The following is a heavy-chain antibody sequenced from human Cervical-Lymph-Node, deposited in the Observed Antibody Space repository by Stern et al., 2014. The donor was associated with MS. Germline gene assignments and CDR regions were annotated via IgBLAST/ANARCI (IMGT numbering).Heavy chain of an antibody. CDR2: IHPSDSDT. J-gene: IGHJ4*02. V-gene: IGHV5-51*01. Sequence: EVQLVESGAEVPKPGESLKISCKGSGYSFTNYWIGWVRQMPGKGLEWMGIIHPSDSDTRYSPSFQGQVTISVDKSIRTAYLHWSSLKASDTAMYYCARSAYSIITSFDYWGQGTLVTVSS. CDR3: ARSAYSIITSFDY. D-gene: IGHD4-11*01. CDR1: GYSFTNYW.